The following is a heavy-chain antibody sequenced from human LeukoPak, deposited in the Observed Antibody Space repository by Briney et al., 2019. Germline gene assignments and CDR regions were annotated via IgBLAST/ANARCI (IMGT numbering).Heavy chain of an antibody. CDR2: ISYDGSNK. D-gene: IGHD2-2*01. CDR1: GFTFSSYA. V-gene: IGHV3-30-3*01. Sequence: GGSLRLSCAASGFTFSSYAMHWVRQAPGKGLEWVAVISYDGSNKYYADSVKGRFTISRDNSKNTLYLQMNSLRAEDTAVYYCAKDPHCSSTSCYVGYFDYWGQGTLVTVSS. J-gene: IGHJ4*02. CDR3: AKDPHCSSTSCYVGYFDY.